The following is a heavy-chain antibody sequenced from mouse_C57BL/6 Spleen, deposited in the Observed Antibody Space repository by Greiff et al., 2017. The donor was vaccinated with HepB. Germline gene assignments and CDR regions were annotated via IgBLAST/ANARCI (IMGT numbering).Heavy chain of an antibody. CDR2: INPSSGYT. CDR1: GYTFTSYW. CDR3: ARDGYGNYNY. V-gene: IGHV1-7*01. J-gene: IGHJ2*01. D-gene: IGHD2-10*02. Sequence: VQLQQSGAELAKPGASVKLSCKASGYTFTSYWMHWVKQRPGQGLEWIGYINPSSGYTKYNQKFKDKATLTADKSYSTAYMQLSSLTYEDSAGYYCARDGYGNYNYWGQGTTLTVSS.